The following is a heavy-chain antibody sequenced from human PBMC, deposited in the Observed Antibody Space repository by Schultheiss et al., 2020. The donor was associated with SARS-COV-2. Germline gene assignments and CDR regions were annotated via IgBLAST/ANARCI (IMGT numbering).Heavy chain of an antibody. V-gene: IGHV4-59*08. CDR3: ARHGPLTMHPWFDP. CDR2: IYHSGST. Sequence: SETLSLTCTVSGGSISSYYWSWIRQPPGKGLEWIGSIYHSGSTYYNPSLKSRVTISVDTSKNQFSLKLSSVTAADTAVYYCARHGPLTMHPWFDPWGQGTLVTVSS. CDR1: GGSISSYY. D-gene: IGHD4/OR15-4a*01. J-gene: IGHJ5*02.